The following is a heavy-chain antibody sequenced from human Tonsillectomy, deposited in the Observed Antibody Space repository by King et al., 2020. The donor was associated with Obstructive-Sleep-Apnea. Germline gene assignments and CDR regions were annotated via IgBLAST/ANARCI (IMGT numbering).Heavy chain of an antibody. V-gene: IGHV1-18*01. J-gene: IGHJ4*02. D-gene: IGHD3-3*01. CDR2: ISAYNGNT. CDR1: GYTFTTYA. Sequence: QVQLVQSGTEVKKPGASVKVSCKASGYTFTTYAISWVRQAPGQGLEWMGWISAYNGNTNYAQKLQGRVTMTTDTSTTTAYMELRSLRSDDTAVYFCARSSGINSGYYKDYWGQGTLVTVAS. CDR3: ARSSGINSGYYKDY.